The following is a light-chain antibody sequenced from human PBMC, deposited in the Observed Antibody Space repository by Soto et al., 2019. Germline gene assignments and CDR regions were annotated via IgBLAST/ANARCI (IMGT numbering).Light chain of an antibody. V-gene: IGKV3-15*01. CDR2: GAS. CDR3: QQYNKWPRT. Sequence: EIVMAQSPATLSVSPGEGATLSCRASQTVYSNLAWYQQKPGQAPRLLIDGASTRATGIPARFSGSGSGPEFTLINSRLQSEDFAGFFCQQYNKWPRTFGGGTKVEIK. CDR1: QTVYSN. J-gene: IGKJ4*01.